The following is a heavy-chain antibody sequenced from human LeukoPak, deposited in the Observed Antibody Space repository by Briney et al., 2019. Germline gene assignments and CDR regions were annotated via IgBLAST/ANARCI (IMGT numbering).Heavy chain of an antibody. Sequence: SVKVSCKASGGTFSSYAISWVRQAPGQGLEWMGGIIPIFGTANYAQKFQGRVTITADESTSTAYMELSSLRSEDTAVYYCARGGYSGYAHWVASLFGYWGQGTLVTVSS. D-gene: IGHD5-12*01. CDR3: ARGGYSGYAHWVASLFGY. J-gene: IGHJ4*02. CDR1: GGTFSSYA. V-gene: IGHV1-69*13. CDR2: IIPIFGTA.